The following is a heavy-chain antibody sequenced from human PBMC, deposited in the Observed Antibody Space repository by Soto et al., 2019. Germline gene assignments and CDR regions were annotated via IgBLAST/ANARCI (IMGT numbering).Heavy chain of an antibody. V-gene: IGHV1-3*01. CDR2: INGGNGNT. CDR3: ARELQGLYYFDY. J-gene: IGHJ4*02. D-gene: IGHD4-4*01. CDR1: EYTFTSYT. Sequence: QVQVLQSGAEVKKPGASVKVSCKASEYTFTSYTMHWVRQAHGQRLERMGWINGGNGNTKYSQKFQGRVTITRDTSANTAYMELSSLRSDDTAVYYCARELQGLYYFDYWRQGTLVTVSS.